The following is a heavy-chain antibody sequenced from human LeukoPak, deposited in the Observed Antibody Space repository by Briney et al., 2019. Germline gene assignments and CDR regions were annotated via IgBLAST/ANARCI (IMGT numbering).Heavy chain of an antibody. CDR2: IYYSGST. Sequence: SETLSLTCTVSGGSISSSSYYWGWIRQPPGKGLEWIGSIYYSGSTYYNPSLKSRVTISVDTSKNQFSLKLSSVTAADTAVYYCARHHKSTEGFLYYGSGTNWFDPWGQGTLVTVSS. CDR3: ARHHKSTEGFLYYGSGTNWFDP. V-gene: IGHV4-39*01. CDR1: GGSISSSSYY. J-gene: IGHJ5*02. D-gene: IGHD3-10*01.